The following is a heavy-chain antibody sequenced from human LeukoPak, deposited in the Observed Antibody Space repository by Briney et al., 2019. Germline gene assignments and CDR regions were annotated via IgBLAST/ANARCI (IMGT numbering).Heavy chain of an antibody. CDR1: GFTFSSYW. V-gene: IGHV3-7*01. J-gene: IGHJ4*02. CDR3: AKSCGIISIWVD. D-gene: IGHD3-3*01. CDR2: INKDGSGE. Sequence: GGSLRLSCAASGFTFSSYWMSWVRQAPGKGLEWVASINKDGSGEYYVDSVKGRFTISRDNAKNSLSLQMNSLRVEDTAVYYCAKSCGIISIWVDWGQGTLVTVSS.